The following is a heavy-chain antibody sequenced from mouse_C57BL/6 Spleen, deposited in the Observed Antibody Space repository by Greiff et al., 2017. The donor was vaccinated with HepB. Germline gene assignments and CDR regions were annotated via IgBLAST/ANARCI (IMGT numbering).Heavy chain of an antibody. CDR1: GYTFTSYW. D-gene: IGHD1-1*01. J-gene: IGHJ3*01. CDR2: IYPGSGST. Sequence: QVQLQQPGAELVKPGASVKMSCKASGYTFTSYWITWVKQRPGQGLEWIGDIYPGSGSTNYNEKFKSKATLTVDTSSSTAYMQLSSLTSEDSAVYYCARLNYGSSAWFAYWGQGTLVTVSA. CDR3: ARLNYGSSAWFAY. V-gene: IGHV1-55*01.